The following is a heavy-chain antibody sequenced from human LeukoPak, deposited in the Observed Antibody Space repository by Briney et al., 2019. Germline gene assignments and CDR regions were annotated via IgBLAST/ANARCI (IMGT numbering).Heavy chain of an antibody. CDR1: GFTFSSYS. CDR2: ISGSGGST. CDR3: AKDAEWFEELLY. V-gene: IGHV3-23*01. D-gene: IGHD3-10*01. Sequence: GGSLRLSCAASGFTFSSYSMSWVRQAPGKGLEWVSAISGSGGSTYYADSVKGRFTISRDNSKNTLYVQMNSLSAEDTAVYYCAKDAEWFEELLYLGEGILVTDCS. J-gene: IGHJ4*02.